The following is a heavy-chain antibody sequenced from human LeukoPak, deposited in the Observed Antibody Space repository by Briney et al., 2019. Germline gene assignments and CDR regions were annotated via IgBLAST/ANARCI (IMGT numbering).Heavy chain of an antibody. D-gene: IGHD3-9*01. V-gene: IGHV3-49*04. CDR3: TYDILTGYRPGYHY. CDR1: GFTFGDYA. CDR2: IRSKAYGGTT. Sequence: GGSLRLSCTASGFTFGDYAMSWVRQAPGKGLEWVGFIRSKAYGGTTEYAASVKGRFTISRDDSKSIAYLQMNSLKTEDTAVYYCTYDILTGYRPGYHYWGQGTLVTVSS. J-gene: IGHJ4*02.